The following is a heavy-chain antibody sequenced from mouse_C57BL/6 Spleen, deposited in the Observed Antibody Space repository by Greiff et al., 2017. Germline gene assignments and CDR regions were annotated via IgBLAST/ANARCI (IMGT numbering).Heavy chain of an antibody. Sequence: QVQLQQPGAELVMPGASVKLSCKASGYTFTSYWMHWVKQRPGQGLEWIGEIDPSDSYTNYNQKFKGKSTLTVDKSSSTAYMQLSSLTSEDSAVYYCARNYGSGSCWYFDVWGTGTTVTVSS. V-gene: IGHV1-69*01. CDR3: ARNYGSGSCWYFDV. J-gene: IGHJ1*03. CDR2: IDPSDSYT. CDR1: GYTFTSYW. D-gene: IGHD1-1*01.